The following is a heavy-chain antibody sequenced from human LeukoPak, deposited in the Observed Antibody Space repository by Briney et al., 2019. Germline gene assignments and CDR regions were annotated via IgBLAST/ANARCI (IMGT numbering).Heavy chain of an antibody. CDR3: ARGGRWELLIYYYYYGMDV. CDR2: IWYDGSNK. Sequence: GGSLRLSCAASGFTFSSYGMHWVRQAPGKGLEWVAVIWYDGSNKYYADSVKGRFTISRDNSKNTLYLQMNSLRAEDTAVYYCARGGRWELLIYYYYYGMDVWGQGTTVTVSS. D-gene: IGHD1-26*01. J-gene: IGHJ6*02. CDR1: GFTFSSYG. V-gene: IGHV3-33*01.